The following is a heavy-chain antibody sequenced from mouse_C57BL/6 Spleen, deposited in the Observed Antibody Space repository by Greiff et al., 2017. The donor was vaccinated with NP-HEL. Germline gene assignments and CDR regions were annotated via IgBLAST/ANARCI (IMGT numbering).Heavy chain of an antibody. J-gene: IGHJ1*03. CDR2: IDPAHGNT. Sequence: VQLKESVAELVRPGASVKLSCTASGFNIKNTYMHWVKQRPEQGLEWIGRIDPAHGNTKYAPKFQGKATITADTSSNTAYLQLSSLTSEDTAIYYCARDPFYGSSPSWYFDVWGTGTTVTVSS. V-gene: IGHV14-3*01. CDR1: GFNIKNTY. D-gene: IGHD1-1*01. CDR3: ARDPFYGSSPSWYFDV.